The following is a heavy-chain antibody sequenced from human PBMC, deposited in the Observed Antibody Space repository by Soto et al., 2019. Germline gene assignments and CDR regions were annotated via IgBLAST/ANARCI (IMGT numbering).Heavy chain of an antibody. CDR1: VGSISSGGYS. CDR2: IYHSGST. J-gene: IGHJ4*02. D-gene: IGHD3-9*01. CDR3: ARASSVYDILTYFVY. Sequence: QLQLQESGSGLVKPSQTLSLTCAVSVGSISSGGYSWSWIRQPPGKGLEWIGYIYHSGSTYYNPSHKSRVTITVDRSKNQFSLKLSSVTAADTAVYYCARASSVYDILTYFVYWGQGTLVTVSS. V-gene: IGHV4-30-2*01.